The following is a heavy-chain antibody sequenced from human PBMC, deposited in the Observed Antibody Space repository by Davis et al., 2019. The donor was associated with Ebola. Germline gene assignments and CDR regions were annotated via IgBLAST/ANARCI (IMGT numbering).Heavy chain of an antibody. D-gene: IGHD2-8*01. CDR3: ARGWCTNGVCYSFDY. J-gene: IGHJ4*02. Sequence: PSETLSLTCTVSGGSISSYYWSWIRQPPGKGLEWIGYIYYSGSTNYNPSLKSRVTISVDTSKNQFSLKLSSVTAADTAVYYCARGWCTNGVCYSFDYWGQGTLVTVSS. V-gene: IGHV4-59*01. CDR1: GGSISSYY. CDR2: IYYSGST.